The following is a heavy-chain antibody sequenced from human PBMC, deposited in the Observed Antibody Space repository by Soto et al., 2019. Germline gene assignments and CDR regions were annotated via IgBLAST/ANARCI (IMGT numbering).Heavy chain of an antibody. D-gene: IGHD3-22*01. CDR1: GFTFSSYA. CDR2: ISGSGGST. J-gene: IGHJ5*02. V-gene: IGHV3-23*01. Sequence: GGPLRLSCAASGFTFSSYAMSWVRQAPGKGLEWVSAISGSGGSTYYADSVKGRFTISRDNSKNTLYLQTSSLRAEDTAVYYCAKVTHYYDGAVDPWGQGTLVTVSS. CDR3: AKVTHYYDGAVDP.